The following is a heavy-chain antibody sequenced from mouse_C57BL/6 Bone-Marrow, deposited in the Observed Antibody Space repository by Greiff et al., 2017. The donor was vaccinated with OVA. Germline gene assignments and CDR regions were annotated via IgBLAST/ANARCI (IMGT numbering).Heavy chain of an antibody. D-gene: IGHD1-1*01. CDR3: AREAGYYGPRAMDY. CDR1: GFTFSDYY. V-gene: IGHV5-16*01. CDR2: INNDGSST. Sequence: EVKLEESEGGLVQPGSSMKLSCTASGFTFSDYYMAWVRQVPEKGLEWVANINNDGSSTNYMDSLKSRFIISIDNAKNILYLQMSSLKSEDTATYYCAREAGYYGPRAMDYCGQGTAVTVSS. J-gene: IGHJ4*01.